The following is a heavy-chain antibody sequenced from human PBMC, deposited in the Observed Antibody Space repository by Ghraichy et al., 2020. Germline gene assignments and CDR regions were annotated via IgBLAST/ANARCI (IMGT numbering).Heavy chain of an antibody. D-gene: IGHD6-19*01. CDR2: ITGSGDAT. J-gene: IGHJ6*03. CDR1: GFTFKNYA. Sequence: GESLNISCAASGFTFKNYAMTWVRQAPGKGLEWVATITGSGDATGYADSVKGRFTISRDNSKNTLNLQIISLRAEDTAVYFCARDGSAVPGSYFYYMDVWGRGTTVTVSS. CDR3: ARDGSAVPGSYFYYMDV. V-gene: IGHV3-23*01.